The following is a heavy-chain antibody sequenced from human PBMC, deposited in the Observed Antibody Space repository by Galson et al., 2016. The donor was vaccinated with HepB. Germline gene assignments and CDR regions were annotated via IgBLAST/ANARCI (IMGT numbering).Heavy chain of an antibody. J-gene: IGHJ4*02. Sequence: SVKVSCKASGYTFSAYYMHWVRQAPGQGLQWMGWINPNTGGTNYAQEFQGRLTITRDTSLSTAYMEVTRLSSDDPAVYYCASGGSYAGYWGQGTLVTVSS. V-gene: IGHV1-2*02. CDR3: ASGGSYAGY. D-gene: IGHD1-26*01. CDR2: INPNTGGT. CDR1: GYTFSAYY.